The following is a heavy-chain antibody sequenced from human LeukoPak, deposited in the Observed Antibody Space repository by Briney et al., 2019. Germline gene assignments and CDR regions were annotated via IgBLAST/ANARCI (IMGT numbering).Heavy chain of an antibody. CDR1: GFAFRTYA. V-gene: IGHV3-23*01. CDR3: AKGPY. Sequence: PGGSLRLSCAASGFAFRTYAMSWVRQAPGKGLEGVSAISGSGDKTFYAESVRGRFTIPRDNSKNTLYLQMNSLRAEDTAVYYCAKGPYWGQGTLVTVSS. J-gene: IGHJ4*02. CDR2: ISGSGDKT.